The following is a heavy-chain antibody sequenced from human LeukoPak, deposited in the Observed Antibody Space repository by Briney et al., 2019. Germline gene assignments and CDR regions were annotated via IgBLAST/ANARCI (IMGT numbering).Heavy chain of an antibody. J-gene: IGHJ4*02. V-gene: IGHV1-2*02. D-gene: IGHD3-3*01. CDR2: INPNIGGT. CDR3: ARVVTIFGVLVRSRFDH. Sequence: ASVKVSCKTSGYTFTDYYIHWVRQAPGHGLEWMGWINPNIGGTNYAQKFQGRVTMTRDTSISTVYMELSWLRSDDTAVYYCARVVTIFGVLVRSRFDHWGQGTLVTVSS. CDR1: GYTFTDYY.